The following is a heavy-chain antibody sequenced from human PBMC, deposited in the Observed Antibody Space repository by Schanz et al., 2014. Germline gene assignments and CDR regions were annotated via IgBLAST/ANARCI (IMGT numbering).Heavy chain of an antibody. V-gene: IGHV3-30-3*01. Sequence: VLLVESGGGLVKPGGSLRLSCAASGFTFNSYAMPWVRQAPGKGLEWVAVISYDGSNKYYADSVKGRFTISRDNSKNTLYLQMNSLRADDTAVYFCARAHGNNWYGKGLDYWGQGTQVTVSS. D-gene: IGHD1-1*01. CDR1: GFTFNSYA. CDR2: ISYDGSNK. J-gene: IGHJ4*02. CDR3: ARAHGNNWYGKGLDY.